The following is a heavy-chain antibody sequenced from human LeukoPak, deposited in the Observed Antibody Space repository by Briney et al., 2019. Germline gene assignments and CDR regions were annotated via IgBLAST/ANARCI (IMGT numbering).Heavy chain of an antibody. CDR1: GFTFSSYW. V-gene: IGHV3-74*01. D-gene: IGHD3-10*02. Sequence: PGGSLRLSCAASGFTFSSYWMHWVRQAPGKGLVWVSRINIDGSSTTYADSVKGRFTISRDNAKNTLYLQMNSLSAEDTAVYYCSSVFDWGQGTLVTVSS. CDR2: INIDGSST. CDR3: SSVFD. J-gene: IGHJ4*02.